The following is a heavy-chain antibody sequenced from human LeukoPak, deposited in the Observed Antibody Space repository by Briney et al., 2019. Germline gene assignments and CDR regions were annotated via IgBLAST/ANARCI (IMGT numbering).Heavy chain of an antibody. V-gene: IGHV4-39*01. CDR2: IYYSGST. J-gene: IGHJ4*02. Sequence: SETLSLTCTVSGGSIKSGSYYWGRIRQPPGQGLEWFGSIYYSGSTYSIPSVNTRITMSVDTSKNHFALKLGSVTAADTAIFYCAIHKWELLSNWGQGTLVTVSS. CDR3: AIHKWELLSN. D-gene: IGHD1-26*01. CDR1: GGSIKSGSYY.